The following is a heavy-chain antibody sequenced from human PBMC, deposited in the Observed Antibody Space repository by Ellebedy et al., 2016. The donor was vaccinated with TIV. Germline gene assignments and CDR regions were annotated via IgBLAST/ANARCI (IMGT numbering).Heavy chain of an antibody. CDR2: INHSGST. J-gene: IGHJ4*02. D-gene: IGHD3-10*01. V-gene: IGHV4-34*01. Sequence: SQTLSLTCXVYGGSFSGYYWSWIRQPPGKGLEWIGEINHSGSTNYNPSLKSRVTISVDTSKNQFSLKLSSVTAADTAVYYCARGSGLKSRGYYFDYWGQGTLVTVSS. CDR3: ARGSGLKSRGYYFDY. CDR1: GGSFSGYY.